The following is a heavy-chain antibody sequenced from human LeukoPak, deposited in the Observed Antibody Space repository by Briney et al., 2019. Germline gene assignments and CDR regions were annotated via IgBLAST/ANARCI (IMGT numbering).Heavy chain of an antibody. J-gene: IGHJ4*02. CDR1: GFTFSDYY. CDR3: AKDGGYCSGTSCYWDY. CDR2: ISSSSSYT. V-gene: IGHV3-11*05. Sequence: GGSLRLSCAASGFTFSDYYMSWIRQTPGKGLEWVSYISSSSSYTNYADSVKGRFTISRDNAKNSLYLQMNSLRAEDTAVYYCAKDGGYCSGTSCYWDYWGQGTLVTVSS. D-gene: IGHD2-2*01.